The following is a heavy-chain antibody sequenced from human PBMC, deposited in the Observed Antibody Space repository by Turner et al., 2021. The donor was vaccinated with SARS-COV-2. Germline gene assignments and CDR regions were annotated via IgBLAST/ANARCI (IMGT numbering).Heavy chain of an antibody. J-gene: IGHJ3*02. CDR1: GIPFTRNS. Sequence: VQLVESGGGLVKPGGSLRLSCAAFGIPFTRNSMNWVRQAPGKGLEWVSSISSSSSYIYFADSVKGRFNSSRDNAKNSLYLQMNSLRAEDTAVYYCARARWHYYDSSGYYPDAFDIWGQGTMVTVSS. CDR2: ISSSSSYI. D-gene: IGHD3-22*01. V-gene: IGHV3-21*01. CDR3: ARARWHYYDSSGYYPDAFDI.